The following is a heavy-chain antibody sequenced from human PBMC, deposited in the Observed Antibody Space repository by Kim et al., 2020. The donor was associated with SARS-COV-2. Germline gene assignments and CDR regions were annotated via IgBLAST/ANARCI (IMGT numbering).Heavy chain of an antibody. CDR2: IYHSGST. CDR3: ARDPWGDENLHRIVGARDDI. Sequence: SETLSLTCAVSGGSISSSNWWSWVRQPPGKGLEWIGEIYHSGSTNYNPSLKSRVTISVDKSKNQFSLKLSSVTAADTAVYYCARDPWGDENLHRIVGARDDIWGQGTMVTVSS. D-gene: IGHD1-26*01. V-gene: IGHV4-4*02. J-gene: IGHJ3*02. CDR1: GGSISSSNW.